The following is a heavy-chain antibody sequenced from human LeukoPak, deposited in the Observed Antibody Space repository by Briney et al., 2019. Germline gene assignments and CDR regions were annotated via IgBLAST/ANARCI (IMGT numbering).Heavy chain of an antibody. V-gene: IGHV3-33*01. CDR2: IWYDGSSK. CDR3: ARDIAVAGNYDY. Sequence: GGSLRLSCAASGFTFSSYGMHWVRQAPGKGLEWVAVIWYDGSSKYYADSVKGRFTISRDNSKNTLYLQMNSLRAEDTAVYYCARDIAVAGNYDYWGQGTLVTVSS. D-gene: IGHD6-19*01. J-gene: IGHJ4*02. CDR1: GFTFSSYG.